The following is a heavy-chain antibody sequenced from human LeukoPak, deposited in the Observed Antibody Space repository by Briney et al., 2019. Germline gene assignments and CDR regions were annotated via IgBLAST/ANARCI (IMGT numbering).Heavy chain of an antibody. D-gene: IGHD6-13*01. CDR1: KFTFSSYA. J-gene: IGHJ4*02. CDR3: AKDSRNIAATGSCFDY. Sequence: GGSLRLSCAASKFTFSSYAMSWVRQAPGKGLEWVSAISGSGGSTYYADSMKGRFTISRDNSKNTLYLQMNSLRAEDTAAYYCAKDSRNIAATGSCFDYWGQGTLVTVSS. CDR2: ISGSGGST. V-gene: IGHV3-23*01.